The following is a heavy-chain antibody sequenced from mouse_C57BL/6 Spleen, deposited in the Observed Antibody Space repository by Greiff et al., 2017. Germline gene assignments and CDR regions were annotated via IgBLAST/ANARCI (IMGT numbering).Heavy chain of an antibody. V-gene: IGHV1-61*01. J-gene: IGHJ4*01. CDR1: GYTFTSYW. CDR3: ARHYYGSPYYYAMDY. CDR2: IYPSDSET. D-gene: IGHD1-1*01. Sequence: VQLQQPGAELVRPGSSVKLSCKASGYTFTSYWMDWVKQRPGQGLEWIGNIYPSDSETHYNQKFKDKATLTVDKSSSTAYMQLSSLTSEDSAVYYCARHYYGSPYYYAMDYWGQGTSVTVSS.